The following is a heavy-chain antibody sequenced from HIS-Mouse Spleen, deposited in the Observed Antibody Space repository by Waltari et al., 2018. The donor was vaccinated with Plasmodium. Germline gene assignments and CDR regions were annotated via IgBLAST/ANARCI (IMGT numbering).Heavy chain of an antibody. Sequence: EVQLVESGGGLVQPVGSLRLSCAASGFTVSSHYMRWVRQAPGKGLEWVSVIYSGGSTYYADSVKGRFTISRDNSKNTLYLQMNSLRAEDTAVYYCATPRVGGSYFDYWGQGTLVTVSS. CDR3: ATPRVGGSYFDY. V-gene: IGHV3-66*01. J-gene: IGHJ4*02. D-gene: IGHD1-26*01. CDR2: IYSGGST. CDR1: GFTVSSHY.